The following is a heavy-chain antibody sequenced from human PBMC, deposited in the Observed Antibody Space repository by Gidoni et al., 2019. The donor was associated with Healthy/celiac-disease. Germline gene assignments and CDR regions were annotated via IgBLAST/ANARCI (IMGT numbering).Heavy chain of an antibody. CDR2: IYYSGST. V-gene: IGHV4-39*01. CDR3: ARLVAVTTFSGWFDP. J-gene: IGHJ5*02. Sequence: QLQLQESGPGLVTPSETLSLTCTVSAGSISSSSYYWGWIRQPPGKGLEWIGSIYYSGSTYYNPSLKSRVTISVDTSKNQFSLKLSSVTAADTAVYYCARLVAVTTFSGWFDPWGQGTLVTVSS. D-gene: IGHD4-17*01. CDR1: AGSISSSSYY.